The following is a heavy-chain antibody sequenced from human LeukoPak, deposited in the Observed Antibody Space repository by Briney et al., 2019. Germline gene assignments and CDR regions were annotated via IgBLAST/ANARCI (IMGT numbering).Heavy chain of an antibody. J-gene: IGHJ4*02. CDR2: IKQDGSKK. D-gene: IGHD2-21*02. CDR1: GFPFSSYW. Sequence: GGSLRLSCVASGFPFSSYWMTWVRQAPGKGLEWVANIKQDGSKKSYVDSVKGRFTISRDNAKNSLYLQMDSLRAEDTAVYYCARDATRGGDNDYWGQGTRVIVSS. V-gene: IGHV3-7*01. CDR3: ARDATRGGDNDY.